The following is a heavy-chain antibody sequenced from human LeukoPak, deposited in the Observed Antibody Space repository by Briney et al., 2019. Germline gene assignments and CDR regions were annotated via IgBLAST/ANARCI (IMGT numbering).Heavy chain of an antibody. CDR2: ISAGSEDS. D-gene: IGHD5-18*01. CDR1: GFTFGGYA. Sequence: GGSLRLSCTASGFTFGGYAMSWVRQAPGKGLEWVSSISAGSEDSYYADSVKGRFTTSRDNSKSTLYLQINSLRDDDTAVYYCGKTTVGYSSGQKPAWPVDFWGQGTLVTVSS. V-gene: IGHV3-23*01. CDR3: GKTTVGYSSGQKPAWPVDF. J-gene: IGHJ4*02.